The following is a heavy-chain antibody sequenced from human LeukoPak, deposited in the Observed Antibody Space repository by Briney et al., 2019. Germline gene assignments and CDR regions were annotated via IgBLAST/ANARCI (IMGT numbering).Heavy chain of an antibody. CDR2: IYPADSDI. J-gene: IGHJ5*02. D-gene: IGHD2-15*01. Sequence: GESLKISCKGSGYSITNYWIAWVRQMPGKGLEWMGIIYPADSDIRYSPSFQGQVTVSADKSISTAYLQWSSLKASDTAMYYCARQEYCSGGSCYTWFDPWGQGTLVTVSS. CDR1: GYSITNYW. V-gene: IGHV5-51*01. CDR3: ARQEYCSGGSCYTWFDP.